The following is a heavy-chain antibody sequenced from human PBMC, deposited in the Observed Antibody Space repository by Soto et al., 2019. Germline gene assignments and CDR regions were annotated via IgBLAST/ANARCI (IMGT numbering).Heavy chain of an antibody. J-gene: IGHJ4*02. Sequence: QAQLVQSGAEMKKPGASVKVSCKAYGYNFTNYGISWVRQAPGQGLEWIGWISTYNGDTHYAQRLQGRVTLTTDTSTSTAYMELRSLRSDDTAVYYCARDWGDQDFINFLLIDYWGQGTSVTVSS. D-gene: IGHD3-16*01. CDR3: ARDWGDQDFINFLLIDY. CDR1: GYNFTNYG. CDR2: ISTYNGDT. V-gene: IGHV1-18*01.